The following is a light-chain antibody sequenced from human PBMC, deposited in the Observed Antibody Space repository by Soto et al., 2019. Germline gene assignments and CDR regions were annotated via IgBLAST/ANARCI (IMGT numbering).Light chain of an antibody. CDR1: SSDVGSYNL. Sequence: QSALTQPASVSGSPGQSITISCTGTSSDVGSYNLVSWYQQHPGKAPKDMIYEVSQRPSGVSNRFSGSKSGNTASLTISELQAEDEADYYCCSYAGSSSFVVFGGGTKLTVL. CDR2: EVS. J-gene: IGLJ2*01. CDR3: CSYAGSSSFVV. V-gene: IGLV2-23*02.